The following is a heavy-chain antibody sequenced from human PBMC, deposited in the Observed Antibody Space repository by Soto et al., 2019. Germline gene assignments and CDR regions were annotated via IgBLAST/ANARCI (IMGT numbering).Heavy chain of an antibody. CDR1: GGSINSNTYY. V-gene: IGHV4-39*01. Sequence: SETLSLTCTVSGGSINSNTYYWGWIRQPPGKGLEWIWSIYYSGSIYYNPSLKSRVTISVDTSKNQFSLKLSSVTAADTAVYFCARGVVGATAPDYWGQGALVTVPQ. CDR3: ARGVVGATAPDY. D-gene: IGHD1-26*01. CDR2: IYYSGSI. J-gene: IGHJ4*02.